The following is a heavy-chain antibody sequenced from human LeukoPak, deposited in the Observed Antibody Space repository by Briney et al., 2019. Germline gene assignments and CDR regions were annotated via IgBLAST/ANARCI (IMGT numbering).Heavy chain of an antibody. CDR2: IKSKTDGGTT. V-gene: IGHV3-15*01. D-gene: IGHD3-10*01. CDR1: GFTFSNAW. Sequence: GGSLRLSCAASGFTFSNAWMSWVRQAPGKGLEWVGRIKSKTDGGTTDYAAPVKGRFTISRDDSKNTLYLQMNSLRAEDTAVYYCARDLWFGEFLFDYWGQGTLVTVSS. J-gene: IGHJ4*02. CDR3: ARDLWFGEFLFDY.